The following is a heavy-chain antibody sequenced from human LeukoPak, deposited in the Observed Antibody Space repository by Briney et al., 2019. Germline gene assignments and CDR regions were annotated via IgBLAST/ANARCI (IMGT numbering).Heavy chain of an antibody. D-gene: IGHD2-15*01. J-gene: IGHJ5*02. CDR3: ARLRLCSGGSCYYWFDP. V-gene: IGHV4-31*03. CDR2: IYYSGST. Sequence: PSETLSLTCTVSGGSISSGGSYWSWIRQHPGKGLEWIGYIYYSGSTYYNPSLKCRVTISVHTSKNQFSLKLSSVTAADTAVYYCARLRLCSGGSCYYWFDPWGQGTLVTVSS. CDR1: GGSISSGGSY.